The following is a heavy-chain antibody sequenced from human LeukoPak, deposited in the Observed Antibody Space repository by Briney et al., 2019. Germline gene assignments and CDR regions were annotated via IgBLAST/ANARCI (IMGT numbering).Heavy chain of an antibody. Sequence: GGSLRLSCAASGFTFSSYGMHWVRQAPGKGLEWVAVIWYDGSNKYYADSVKGRFTISRDNSKNTLYLQMNSLRAEDTAVYYCARETYYYDSSGYYSHYYGMDVWGQGTTVTVSS. D-gene: IGHD3-22*01. CDR1: GFTFSSYG. CDR3: ARETYYYDSSGYYSHYYGMDV. CDR2: IWYDGSNK. J-gene: IGHJ6*02. V-gene: IGHV3-33*01.